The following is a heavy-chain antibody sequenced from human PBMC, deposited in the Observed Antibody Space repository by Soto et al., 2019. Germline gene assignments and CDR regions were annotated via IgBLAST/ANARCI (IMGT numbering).Heavy chain of an antibody. CDR3: ARGADTATERAFDI. D-gene: IGHD5-18*01. Sequence: SETLSLACTVSGGSISSSSYYWGWIRQPPGKGLEWIGSIYYSGSTYYNPSLKSRVTISVDTSKNQFSLKLSSVTAADTAVYYCARGADTATERAFDIWGQGTMVTVSS. CDR1: GGSISSSSYY. J-gene: IGHJ3*02. CDR2: IYYSGST. V-gene: IGHV4-39*07.